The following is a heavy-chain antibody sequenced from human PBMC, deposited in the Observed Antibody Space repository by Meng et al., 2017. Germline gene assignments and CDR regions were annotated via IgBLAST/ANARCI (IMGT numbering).Heavy chain of an antibody. CDR1: GSSLSTSGVG. CDR3: AHRRDYYGSGNHFDY. Sequence: QISFTDSCPTLLKPTQNLTLTCPVSGSSLSTSGVGVGWIRQPPGKALEWLALIYWDDDKRYSPSLKSRLTITKDTSKNQVVLTMTNMDPVDIATYYCAHRRDYYGSGNHFDYWGQGTLVTVSS. D-gene: IGHD3-10*01. CDR2: IYWDDDK. V-gene: IGHV2-5*02. J-gene: IGHJ4*02.